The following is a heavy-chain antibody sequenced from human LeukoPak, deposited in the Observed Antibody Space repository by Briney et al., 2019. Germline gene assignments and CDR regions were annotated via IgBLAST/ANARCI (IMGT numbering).Heavy chain of an antibody. J-gene: IGHJ4*02. CDR1: GYTFTSYY. CDR2: INPSGGST. D-gene: IGHD6-6*01. Sequence: ASVKVSCKASGYTFTSYYMHWVRQAPGQGLEWMGIINPSGGSTSYAQKFQGRLTMTRDMSTSTVYMELSSLRSEDTAVYYCASQREGLEYSSSSSLDYWGQGTLVTVSS. V-gene: IGHV1-46*01. CDR3: ASQREGLEYSSSSSLDY.